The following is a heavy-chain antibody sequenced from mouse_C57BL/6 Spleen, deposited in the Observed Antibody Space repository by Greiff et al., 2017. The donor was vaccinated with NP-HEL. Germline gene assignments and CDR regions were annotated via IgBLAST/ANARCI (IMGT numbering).Heavy chain of an antibody. D-gene: IGHD4-1*01. Sequence: QVQLQQSGAELVRPGASVKLSCKASGYTFTDYYINWVKQRPGQGLEWIARIYPGSGNTYYNEKFNGKATLTAEKSSSTAFMQLSSLTSEDSAVYFCARSLLGRGFAYWGQGTLVTVSA. CDR2: IYPGSGNT. V-gene: IGHV1-76*01. J-gene: IGHJ3*01. CDR1: GYTFTDYY. CDR3: ARSLLGRGFAY.